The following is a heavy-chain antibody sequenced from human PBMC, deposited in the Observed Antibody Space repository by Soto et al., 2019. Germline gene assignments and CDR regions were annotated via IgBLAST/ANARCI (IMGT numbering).Heavy chain of an antibody. V-gene: IGHV1-2*04. CDR3: ARDKGTVTTEEGYYYGMDV. D-gene: IGHD4-17*01. CDR2: INPNRGGT. CDR1: GYTFTGYY. J-gene: IGHJ6*02. Sequence: ASVKVSCKASGYTFTGYYMHWVRQAPGQGLEWMGWINPNRGGTNYAQKFQGWVTMTRDTSISTAYMELSRLRSADTAVYYCARDKGTVTTEEGYYYGMDVWGQGTTVTVSS.